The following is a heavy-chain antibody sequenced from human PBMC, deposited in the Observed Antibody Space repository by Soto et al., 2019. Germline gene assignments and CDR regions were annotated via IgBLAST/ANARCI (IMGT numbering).Heavy chain of an antibody. CDR2: IIPILGIA. D-gene: IGHD1-26*01. J-gene: IGHJ4*02. Sequence: QVQLVQSGAEVKKPGSSVKVSCKASGGIFSSYTISWVRQAPGQGLEWMGRIIPILGIANYAQKFQGRVTITADKSTSTGYMELSSLRSEDTAVYYCARVGPDSDYWGQGTLVTVSS. CDR3: ARVGPDSDY. CDR1: GGIFSSYT. V-gene: IGHV1-69*02.